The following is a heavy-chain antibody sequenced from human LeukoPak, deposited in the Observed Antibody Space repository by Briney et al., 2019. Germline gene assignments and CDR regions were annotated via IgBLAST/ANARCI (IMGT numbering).Heavy chain of an antibody. Sequence: SETLSLTCAVSGYSITGGYYWGWIRRPPGKGLEWIGSTHQTGSTYYNPSLKSRAAISVDSSKNQFSLKLSSVTAADTAFYYCARHVEIAVAGPIEYWGQGTLVPVSS. CDR1: GYSITGGYY. J-gene: IGHJ4*02. V-gene: IGHV4-38-2*01. CDR3: ARHVEIAVAGPIEY. D-gene: IGHD6-19*01. CDR2: THQTGST.